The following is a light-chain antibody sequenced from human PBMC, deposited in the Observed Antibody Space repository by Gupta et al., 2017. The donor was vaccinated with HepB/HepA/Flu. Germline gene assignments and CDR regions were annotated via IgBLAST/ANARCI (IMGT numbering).Light chain of an antibody. V-gene: IGKV3-20*01. CDR3: QQDGSSPWT. CDR1: QSVSSSY. Sequence: EIVLTQSPDTLSLSPGERATLSCRASQSVSSSYLAWYRQKPGQAPRLLIFGASSRATGIADRFSGSGSGTDFTLTISRLEPEDFAVYYCQQDGSSPWTFGLGSKVEIK. J-gene: IGKJ1*01. CDR2: GAS.